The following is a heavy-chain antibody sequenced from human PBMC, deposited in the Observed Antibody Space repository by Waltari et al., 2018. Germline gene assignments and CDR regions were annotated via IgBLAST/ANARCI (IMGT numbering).Heavy chain of an antibody. CDR3: ARGFSAGRGGGSYDY. CDR2: IYYSGST. J-gene: IGHJ4*02. CDR1: GGSISSSSYY. Sequence: QLQLQESGPGLVKPSETLSLTCTVSGGSISSSSYYWGWIRQPPGKGLEWIGSIYYSGSTYHNQAPKGRVTISGDPSKNQFSLKRSSVTAADTAVYYWARGFSAGRGGGSYDYWGQGTLVTVSS. V-gene: IGHV4-39*07. D-gene: IGHD6-13*01.